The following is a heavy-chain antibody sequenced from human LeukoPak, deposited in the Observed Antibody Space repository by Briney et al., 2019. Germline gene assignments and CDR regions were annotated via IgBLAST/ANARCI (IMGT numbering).Heavy chain of an antibody. J-gene: IGHJ4*02. CDR1: GFTFSNYA. CDR2: ISASGGET. CDR3: AKDYCNGDGCDRFFDD. D-gene: IGHD2-15*01. V-gene: IGHV3-23*01. Sequence: PGGSLRLSCAASGFTFSNYAITWVRQAPGKGLDWVSAISASGGETWYPDSVKGRFTISRDNSKNTLYLQMNSLRAEDTALYYCAKDYCNGDGCDRFFDDWGQGTLVTVSS.